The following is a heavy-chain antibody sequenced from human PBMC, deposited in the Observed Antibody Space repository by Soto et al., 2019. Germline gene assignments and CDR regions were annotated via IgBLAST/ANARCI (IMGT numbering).Heavy chain of an antibody. CDR3: ARGRGPYVWFNEF. CDR1: GFTFSSFA. V-gene: IGHV1-69*01. D-gene: IGHD3-16*01. CDR2: IIPVFGTT. Sequence: PGGSLRLSXAASGFTFSSFAISWVRQAPGQGLEWMGGIIPVFGTTNYAQKFQGRVTITADESTNTAYMGLSSLTSDDTAMYYCARGRGPYVWFNEFWGQGTQVTVSS. J-gene: IGHJ4*02.